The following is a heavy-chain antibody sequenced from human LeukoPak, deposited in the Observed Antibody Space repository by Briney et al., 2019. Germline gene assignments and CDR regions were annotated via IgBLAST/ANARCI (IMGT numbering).Heavy chain of an antibody. D-gene: IGHD3-22*01. V-gene: IGHV3-7*01. Sequence: GGSLRLSCAASGFTFSSYWMSWVRQAPGKGPEWVANIKQDGSEKYYVDSVKGRFTISRDNAKNSLYLQMNSLRAEATAVYSCARFPYYDSSGYYYLSSYYFDYWGQGPLVTVSS. CDR1: GFTFSSYW. J-gene: IGHJ4*02. CDR3: ARFPYYDSSGYYYLSSYYFDY. CDR2: IKQDGSEK.